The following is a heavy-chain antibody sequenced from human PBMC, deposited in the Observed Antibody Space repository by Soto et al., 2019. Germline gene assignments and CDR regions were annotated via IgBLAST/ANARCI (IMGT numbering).Heavy chain of an antibody. Sequence: VQLVESGGGVVQPGRSLRLSCAASGFTFSSYAMHWVRQAPGKGLEWVAVISYDGSNKYYADSVKGRFTISRDNSKNTLYLQMNSLRAEDTAVYYCARDLTDIVLMVYAKYYYYYYGMDVWGQGTTVTVSS. CDR2: ISYDGSNK. D-gene: IGHD2-8*01. V-gene: IGHV3-30-3*01. CDR1: GFTFSSYA. CDR3: ARDLTDIVLMVYAKYYYYYYGMDV. J-gene: IGHJ6*02.